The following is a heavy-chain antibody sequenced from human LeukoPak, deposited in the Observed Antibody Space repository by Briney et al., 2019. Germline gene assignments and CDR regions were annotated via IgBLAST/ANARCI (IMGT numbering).Heavy chain of an antibody. CDR1: GYAISSGYF. CDR2: IYHSGST. CDR3: ARGSGSSWYEYWFDP. V-gene: IGHV4-38-2*02. J-gene: IGHJ5*02. Sequence: SETLSLTCSVSGYAISSGYFWGWIRQPPGKGLEWIGTIYHSGSTYYNPSLKSRVTISVDTSKNQFSLKLSSVTAADTAVYYCARGSGSSWYEYWFDPWGQGTLVTVSS. D-gene: IGHD6-13*01.